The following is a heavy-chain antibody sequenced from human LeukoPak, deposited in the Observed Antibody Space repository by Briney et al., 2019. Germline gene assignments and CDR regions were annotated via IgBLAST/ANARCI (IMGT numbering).Heavy chain of an antibody. V-gene: IGHV3-21*04. CDR3: ARDLGYADY. J-gene: IGHJ4*02. D-gene: IGHD1-1*01. CDR1: GFTFSTTW. Sequence: GGSLRLSCAASGFTFSTTWMNWVRQAPGKGLEWVSSISSSSSYIYYADSVKGRFTISRDNSKNTPYLQMNSLRAEDTAVYYCARDLGYADYWGQGTLVTVSS. CDR2: ISSSSSYI.